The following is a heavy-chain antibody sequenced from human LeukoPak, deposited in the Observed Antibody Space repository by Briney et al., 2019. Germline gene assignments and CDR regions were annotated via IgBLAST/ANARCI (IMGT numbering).Heavy chain of an antibody. D-gene: IGHD5-18*01. Sequence: ASVKLSCKASGYTFTGYYMHWVRQAPGQGLEWMGWINPNSGGTNYAQKFQGRVTMTRDTSISTAYMELSRLRSDDTAVYYCARDTAMVTYWFDPWGQRTMVAVSS. CDR2: INPNSGGT. CDR3: ARDTAMVTYWFDP. J-gene: IGHJ5*02. V-gene: IGHV1-2*02. CDR1: GYTFTGYY.